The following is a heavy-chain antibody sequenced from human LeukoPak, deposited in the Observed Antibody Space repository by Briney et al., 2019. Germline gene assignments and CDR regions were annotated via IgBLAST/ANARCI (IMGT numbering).Heavy chain of an antibody. J-gene: IGHJ4*02. CDR2: IYPGDSDT. Sequence: GESLKISCKGSGYSFTSYWIGWVRQMPGKGLEWMGIIYPGDSDTRYSPSFQGQVTISADKSISTAYLQWSSLKASDTAMYYCARHMGECGGEEYSSSSAVDYWGQGTLVTVSS. V-gene: IGHV5-51*01. D-gene: IGHD6-6*01. CDR1: GYSFTSYW. CDR3: ARHMGECGGEEYSSSSAVDY.